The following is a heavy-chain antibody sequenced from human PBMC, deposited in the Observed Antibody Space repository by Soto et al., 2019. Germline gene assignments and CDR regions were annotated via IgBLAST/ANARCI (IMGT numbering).Heavy chain of an antibody. J-gene: IGHJ6*02. CDR3: ARVVGAPCSSSGYYYYGMDV. V-gene: IGHV5-10-1*01. Sequence: GESLKISCKGSGYSFTSYWISWVRQMPGKGLEWMGRIDPSDSYTNYSPSFQGHVTISADKSISTAYLQWSSLKASDTAMYYCARVVGAPCSSSGYYYYGMDVWGQGTTVTVSS. CDR2: IDPSDSYT. CDR1: GYSFTSYW. D-gene: IGHD6-6*01.